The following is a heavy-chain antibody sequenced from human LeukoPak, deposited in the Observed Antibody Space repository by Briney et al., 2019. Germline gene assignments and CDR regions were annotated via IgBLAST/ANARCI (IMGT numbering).Heavy chain of an antibody. Sequence: SETLSLTCTVSGVSIISSYWSWIRQPPGKGLEWIGYIYYSGDTNYNPSLRGRVTMSVDTSKNQFSLRLTSVTAADAAMYYCVRGAGRDGFNPRGQGTLVTVSS. V-gene: IGHV4-59*01. CDR2: IYYSGDT. CDR1: GVSIISSY. CDR3: VRGAGRDGFNP. D-gene: IGHD5-24*01. J-gene: IGHJ5*02.